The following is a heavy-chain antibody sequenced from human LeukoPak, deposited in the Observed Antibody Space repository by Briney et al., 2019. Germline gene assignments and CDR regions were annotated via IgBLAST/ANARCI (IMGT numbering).Heavy chain of an antibody. CDR2: INTNTGNP. Sequence: ASVKVSCKASGYTFTSYAMNWVRQAPGLGLEWMGWINTNTGNPTYAQGFTGRFVFSLDTSVSTAYLQISSLKAEDTAVYYCARDHGGERWRDAENFQHWGQGTLVTVSS. CDR1: GYTFTSYA. J-gene: IGHJ1*01. CDR3: ARDHGGERWRDAENFQH. D-gene: IGHD4-23*01. V-gene: IGHV7-4-1*02.